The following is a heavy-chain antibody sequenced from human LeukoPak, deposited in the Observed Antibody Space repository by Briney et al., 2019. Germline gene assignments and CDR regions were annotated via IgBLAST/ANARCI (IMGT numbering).Heavy chain of an antibody. CDR2: MYYSGST. J-gene: IGHJ3*02. Sequence: SETLSLTCTVSGGSISSSDYYWGWIRQPPGKGLEWIGNMYYSGSTNYSPSLKSRVTISVDTSKNQISLKLSSVTAADTALYYCASVYSGATFDIWGQGTMVTVSS. V-gene: IGHV4-39*01. CDR1: GGSISSSDYY. CDR3: ASVYSGATFDI. D-gene: IGHD7-27*01.